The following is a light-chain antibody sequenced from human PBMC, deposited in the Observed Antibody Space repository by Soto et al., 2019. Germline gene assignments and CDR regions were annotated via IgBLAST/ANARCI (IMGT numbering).Light chain of an antibody. CDR2: GAS. CDR3: QHYNNWPLVT. Sequence: IVMTQSPATLSVSPGERATLSCRASQSISTYLAWSQQKPGQAPRLLIFGASTRATGIPARFSGSGSGSEFTLNIISLQSEDLALDACQHYNNWPLVTFGGGTKVEI. J-gene: IGKJ4*01. V-gene: IGKV3-15*01. CDR1: QSISTY.